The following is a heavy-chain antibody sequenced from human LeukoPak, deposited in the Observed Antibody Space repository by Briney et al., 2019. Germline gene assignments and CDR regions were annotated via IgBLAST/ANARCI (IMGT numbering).Heavy chain of an antibody. CDR2: IYYSGST. V-gene: IGHV4-39*07. CDR1: GGSISSSSYY. J-gene: IGHJ4*02. D-gene: IGHD3-9*01. Sequence: SETLSLTCTVSGGSISSSSYYWGWIRQPPGKGLEWIGSIYYSGSTNYNPSLESRVAISVDTSKNQFSLKLSSVTAADTAVYYCARGSFHWLLGWGQGTLVTVSS. CDR3: ARGSFHWLLG.